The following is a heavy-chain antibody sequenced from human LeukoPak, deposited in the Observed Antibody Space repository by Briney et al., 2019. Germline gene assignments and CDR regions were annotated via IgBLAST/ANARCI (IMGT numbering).Heavy chain of an antibody. CDR3: AKDGRASPTSYYYYYMDV. Sequence: GGSLRLSCAASGFTFSSYAMSWVRQAPGKGLEWVSAISGSGGSTCYADSVKGRFTISRDNSKNTLYLQMNSLRAEDTAVYYCAKDGRASPTSYYYYYMDVWGKGTTVTVSS. J-gene: IGHJ6*03. CDR1: GFTFSSYA. V-gene: IGHV3-23*01. CDR2: ISGSGGST.